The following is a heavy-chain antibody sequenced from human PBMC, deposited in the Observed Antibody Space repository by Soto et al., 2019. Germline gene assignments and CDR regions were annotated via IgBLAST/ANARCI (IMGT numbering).Heavy chain of an antibody. J-gene: IGHJ4*02. CDR3: ARMVRLVGATFYFDY. Sequence: SGPTLVNPTETLTLTCTVSGFSLSDVRLGVAWIRQPPGKALEWLAHIFSNDEKSYSTSLKNNLAISKDTSKSQVVLTMTDMDPVDTATYYCARMVRLVGATFYFDYWGQGTLVTVSS. CDR2: IFSNDEK. D-gene: IGHD1-26*01. V-gene: IGHV2-26*01. CDR1: GFSLSDVRLG.